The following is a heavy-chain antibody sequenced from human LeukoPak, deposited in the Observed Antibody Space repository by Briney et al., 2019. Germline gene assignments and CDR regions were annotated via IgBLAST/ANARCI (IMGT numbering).Heavy chain of an antibody. D-gene: IGHD3-22*01. V-gene: IGHV4-34*01. CDR1: GGSFSGYY. Sequence: QPSETLSLTCADYGGSFSGYYWSWIRQPPGKGLEWIGEINHSGSTNYNPSLKSRVTISVDTSKNQFSLKLSSVTAADTAVYYCARGHYYYDSSGYLDYWGQGTLVTVSS. J-gene: IGHJ4*02. CDR2: INHSGST. CDR3: ARGHYYYDSSGYLDY.